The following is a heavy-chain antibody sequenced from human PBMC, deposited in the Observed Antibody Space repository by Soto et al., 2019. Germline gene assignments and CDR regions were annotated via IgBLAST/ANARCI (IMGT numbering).Heavy chain of an antibody. CDR3: AMVDVYVTPSPQDV. Sequence: QVQLVQSGAEVKNPGASVKVSCKASGYSFTRYGIGWARQAPGQGLEWMGWINAYNGNTNYAQNLQGRLTLTTDTXXTPAYVELRSLRSNETAIYYCAMVDVYVTPSPQDVWGQGTTVTVSS. CDR1: GYSFTRYG. J-gene: IGHJ6*02. D-gene: IGHD3-16*01. CDR2: INAYNGNT. V-gene: IGHV1-18*01.